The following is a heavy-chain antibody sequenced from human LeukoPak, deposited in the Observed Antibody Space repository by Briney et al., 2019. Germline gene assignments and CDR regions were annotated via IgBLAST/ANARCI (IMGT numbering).Heavy chain of an antibody. V-gene: IGHV5-51*01. Sequence: GESLKISCKGSGYSLTNYWIGWVRQMPGKGLEWMGIIYPGDYDTRYSPSFQGQVTISANKSISTAYLQWSSLKASDTAMYYCARQYYDSSGSRAFDIWGQGTMVTVS. CDR2: IYPGDYDT. CDR1: GYSLTNYW. J-gene: IGHJ3*02. D-gene: IGHD3-22*01. CDR3: ARQYYDSSGSRAFDI.